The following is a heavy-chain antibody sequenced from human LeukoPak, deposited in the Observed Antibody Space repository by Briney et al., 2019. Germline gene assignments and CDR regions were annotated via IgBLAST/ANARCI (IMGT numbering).Heavy chain of an antibody. CDR3: AKQGRDWLRDYYYYMDV. Sequence: GGSLRLSCAGSGFTFNTYNMNWVRQAPGKGLEWVSSIGGRGGSAYYADSVKGRFTISRDNSKNTLYLRMNSLRAEDTAVYYCAKQGRDWLRDYYYYMDVWGKGTTVTISS. CDR2: IGGRGGSA. J-gene: IGHJ6*03. V-gene: IGHV3-23*01. D-gene: IGHD3-9*01. CDR1: GFTFNTYN.